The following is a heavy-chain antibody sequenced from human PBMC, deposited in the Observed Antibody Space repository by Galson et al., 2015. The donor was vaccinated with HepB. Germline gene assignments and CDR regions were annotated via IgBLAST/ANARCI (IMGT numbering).Heavy chain of an antibody. CDR1: GFTFSDYG. J-gene: IGHJ6*02. D-gene: IGHD3-3*01. V-gene: IGHV3-33*01. Sequence: SLRLSCAASGFTFSDYGMHWVRQAPGKGLEWVAVIWYDGSNEYYADSVKGRFTISRDNSKNTLYLQMKSLRAEDTAVYYCARDAPRVYFGYYSYDMDVWGQGTTVTVSS. CDR2: IWYDGSNE. CDR3: ARDAPRVYFGYYSYDMDV.